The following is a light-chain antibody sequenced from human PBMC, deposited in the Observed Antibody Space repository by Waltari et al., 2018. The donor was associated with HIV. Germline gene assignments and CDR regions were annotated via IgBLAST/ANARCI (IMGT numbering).Light chain of an antibody. CDR3: TTYTATDSLL. J-gene: IGLJ2*01. CDR1: SSDFDLHTF. Sequence: SALTQPASVSGSPGQSVTISSPGTSSDFDLHTFLSWYQQHPGRAHQLIIFGVHYRPSGISSRFSASKSGDTASLTISGLQSGDEADYYCTTYTATDSLLIGSGTKLTVL. V-gene: IGLV2-14*01. CDR2: GVH.